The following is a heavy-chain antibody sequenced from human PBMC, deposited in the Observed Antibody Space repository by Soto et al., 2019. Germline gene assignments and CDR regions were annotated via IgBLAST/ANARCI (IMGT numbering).Heavy chain of an antibody. J-gene: IGHJ5*02. CDR3: ARGLRAQWELLSNWFDP. D-gene: IGHD1-26*01. Sequence: SVKVSCKASGGTFSSYAISWLRQAPGQGLEWMGGIIPIFGTANYAQKFQGRVTITADESTSTAYMELSSLRSEDTAVYYCARGLRAQWELLSNWFDPWGQGTLVTV. V-gene: IGHV1-69*13. CDR1: GGTFSSYA. CDR2: IIPIFGTA.